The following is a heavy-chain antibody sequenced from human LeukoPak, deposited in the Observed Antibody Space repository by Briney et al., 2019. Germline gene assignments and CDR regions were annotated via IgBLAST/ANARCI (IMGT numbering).Heavy chain of an antibody. Sequence: SQTLSLTCAISGDSVSSNSAAWNWIRQSPSRGLEWLGRTYYRSKWYNDYAVSVKSRITINPDTSKNQFSLQLNSVTPEDTAVYYCARDGVLWFGEYAGGIRYYFDYWGQGTLVTVSS. CDR2: TYYRSKWYN. CDR3: ARDGVLWFGEYAGGIRYYFDY. CDR1: GDSVSSNSAA. J-gene: IGHJ4*02. V-gene: IGHV6-1*01. D-gene: IGHD3-10*01.